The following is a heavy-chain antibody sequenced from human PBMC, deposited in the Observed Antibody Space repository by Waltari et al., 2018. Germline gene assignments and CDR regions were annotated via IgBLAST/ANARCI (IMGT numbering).Heavy chain of an antibody. J-gene: IGHJ4*02. CDR3: ASVADY. D-gene: IGHD2-21*01. Sequence: QVQLVESGGGVVQPGRSLRLSCSASEFILTTFYFLWVRHAPGKGLESVAIISNDGNRKIYADSVKGRFTISRDTSKNTLYLQMNSLRPEDTAVYFCASVADYWGQGTLVTVSS. V-gene: IGHV3-30*03. CDR1: EFILTTFY. CDR2: ISNDGNRK.